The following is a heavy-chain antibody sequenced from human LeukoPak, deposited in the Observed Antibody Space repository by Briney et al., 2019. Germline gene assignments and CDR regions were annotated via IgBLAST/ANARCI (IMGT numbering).Heavy chain of an antibody. J-gene: IGHJ4*02. CDR3: ARDPLTGGERGGFDY. V-gene: IGHV4-39*07. CDR2: IYYGGSA. D-gene: IGHD7-27*01. Sequence: SETLSLTCTVSGGSISSSSYYWAWIRQPPGKGLEWIGSIYYGGSAYYNPSLKSRVTMSVDTSKNQFSLKLSSVTAADTAVYYCARDPLTGGERGGFDYWGQGTLVTVSS. CDR1: GGSISSSSYY.